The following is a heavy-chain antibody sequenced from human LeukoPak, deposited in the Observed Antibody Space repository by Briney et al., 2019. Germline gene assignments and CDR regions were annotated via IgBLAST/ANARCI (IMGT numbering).Heavy chain of an antibody. CDR1: GYTFTSYD. CDR3: ARDYGDYVAYYGMDV. Sequence: ASVKVSCKASGYTFTSYDINWVRQATGQGLEWMGWMNPNSGNTGYAQKFQGRVTMTRDTSTSTVYMELSSLRSEDTAVYYCARDYGDYVAYYGMDVWGQGTTVTVSS. J-gene: IGHJ6*02. CDR2: MNPNSGNT. V-gene: IGHV1-8*01. D-gene: IGHD4-17*01.